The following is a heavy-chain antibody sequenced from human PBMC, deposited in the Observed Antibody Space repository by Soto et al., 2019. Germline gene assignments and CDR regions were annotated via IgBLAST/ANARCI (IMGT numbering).Heavy chain of an antibody. CDR1: GGTFSSYA. CDR2: IIPIFGTA. Sequence: QVQLVQSGAEVKKPGSSVKVSCKASGGTFSSYAISWVRQAPGQGLEWMGGIIPIFGTANYAQKFQGRVTITADESTSTAYVELGSLRSEDAAVYYCARDVKLFLGRNWYFDLWGRGTLVTVSS. V-gene: IGHV1-69*01. J-gene: IGHJ2*01. CDR3: ARDVKLFLGRNWYFDL.